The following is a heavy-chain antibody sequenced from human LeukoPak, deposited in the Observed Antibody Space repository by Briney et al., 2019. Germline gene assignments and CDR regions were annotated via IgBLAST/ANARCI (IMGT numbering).Heavy chain of an antibody. CDR1: GYTFTDRY. J-gene: IGHJ4*02. CDR2: VGPEDGDI. CDR3: ATVDDGTGYREGDFDF. Sequence: GATVKLSCKASGYTFTDRYMHWVQQAPGKGLEWVGRVGPEDGDITYAEKFKGRVIISADTSTDTSYMELDSLRSEDTAIYYCATVDDGTGYREGDFDFWGQGTLVTVSS. V-gene: IGHV1-69-2*01. D-gene: IGHD3-22*01.